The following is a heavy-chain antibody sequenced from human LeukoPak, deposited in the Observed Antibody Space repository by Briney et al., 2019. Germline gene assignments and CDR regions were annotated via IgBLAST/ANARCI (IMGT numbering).Heavy chain of an antibody. J-gene: IGHJ4*02. V-gene: IGHV4-59*01. CDR3: AKSYDSSGYYNY. CDR2: IYYSGST. D-gene: IGHD3-22*01. CDR1: GGSFSGYY. Sequence: SETLSLTCAVYGGSFSGYYWSWIRQPPGKGLEWIGYIYYSGSTNYNPSLKSRVTISVDTSKKQFSLKLSSVTAADTAVYYCAKSYDSSGYYNYWGQGTLVTVSS.